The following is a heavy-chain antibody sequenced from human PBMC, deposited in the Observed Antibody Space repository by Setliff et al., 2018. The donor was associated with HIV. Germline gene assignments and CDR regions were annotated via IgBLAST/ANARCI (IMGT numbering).Heavy chain of an antibody. Sequence: PSETLSLTCSVSGDSISSGTYYWGWIRQPPGKGLEWIGSVSYSGSAFYNPSLKSRVTMSVDTSKDQFSLKLNSVTAADTAVYFCARAPGYSYSFYFDSWGQGTLVTVSS. V-gene: IGHV4-39*07. D-gene: IGHD5-18*01. CDR2: VSYSGSA. CDR3: ARAPGYSYSFYFDS. CDR1: GDSISSGTYY. J-gene: IGHJ4*02.